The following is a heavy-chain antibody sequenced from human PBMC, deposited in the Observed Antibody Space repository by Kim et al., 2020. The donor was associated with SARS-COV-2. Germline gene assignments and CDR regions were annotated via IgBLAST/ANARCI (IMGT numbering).Heavy chain of an antibody. D-gene: IGHD5-12*01. V-gene: IGHV3-30*01. CDR3: ARDSEDGYNNWFDP. Sequence: ADSVKGRFTISRDNSKNTLYLQMNSLRAEDTAVYYCARDSEDGYNNWFDPWGQGTLVTVSS. J-gene: IGHJ5*02.